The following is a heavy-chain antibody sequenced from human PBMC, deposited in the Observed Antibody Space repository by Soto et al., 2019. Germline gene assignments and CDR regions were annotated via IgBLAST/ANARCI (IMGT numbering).Heavy chain of an antibody. CDR2: ISWNRGSI. V-gene: IGHV3-9*01. Sequence: EVHLVESGGGLVQPGRSLRLSCAASGFTFDDYAMHWVRQAPGKGLERVSGISWNRGSIGYADSVKGRFPISRDNAKNSLDLQMNSLRAEDTALYYCAKDMTHDYYYYYMDVWGKVTTVTVS. CDR1: GFTFDDYA. J-gene: IGHJ6*03. CDR3: AKDMTHDYYYYYMDV.